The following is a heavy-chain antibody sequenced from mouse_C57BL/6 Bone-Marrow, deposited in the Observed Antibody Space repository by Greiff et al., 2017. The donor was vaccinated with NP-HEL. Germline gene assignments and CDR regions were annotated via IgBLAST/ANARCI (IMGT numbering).Heavy chain of an antibody. CDR3: ARYSITTVVAHWYFDV. CDR2: IRNKANGYTT. D-gene: IGHD1-1*01. J-gene: IGHJ1*03. CDR1: GFTFTDYY. Sequence: EVNVVESGGGLAQPGGSLSLSCAASGFTFTDYYMSWVRQPPGKALEWLGFIRNKANGYTTEYSASVKGRFTISRDNSQSILYLQMNALRAEDSATYYCARYSITTVVAHWYFDVWGTGTTVTVSS. V-gene: IGHV7-3*01.